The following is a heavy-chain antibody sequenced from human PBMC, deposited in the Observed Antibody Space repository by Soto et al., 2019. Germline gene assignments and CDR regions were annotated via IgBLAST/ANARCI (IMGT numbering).Heavy chain of an antibody. CDR2: IIPIFGTA. CDR1: GGTFSSYA. Sequence: QVQLVQSGAEVKKPGSSVKVSCKASGGTFSSYAISWVRQAPGQGLEWMGGIIPIFGTANYAQKFQGRVTITADESTSTAYMELSSLRSEDTAVYYCARVTTTVTTLYYYGMDVWGQGTTVTVSS. J-gene: IGHJ6*02. D-gene: IGHD4-4*01. CDR3: ARVTTTVTTLYYYGMDV. V-gene: IGHV1-69*01.